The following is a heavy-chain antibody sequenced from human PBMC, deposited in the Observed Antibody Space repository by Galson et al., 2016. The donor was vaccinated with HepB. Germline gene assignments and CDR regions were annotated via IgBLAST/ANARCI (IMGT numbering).Heavy chain of an antibody. CDR2: FDPEDGET. V-gene: IGHV1-24*01. D-gene: IGHD3-10*01. CDR3: ARHTRRLLRFEF. CDR1: GYTLTDLS. Sequence: SVKVSCKVSGYTLTDLSMHWVRQAPGKGLEWMGSFDPEDGETIYAQRFQGRVTMTEDTSTDTSYMELSSLTSDDTALYYCARHTRRLLRFEFWGQGTLVTVSS. J-gene: IGHJ4*02.